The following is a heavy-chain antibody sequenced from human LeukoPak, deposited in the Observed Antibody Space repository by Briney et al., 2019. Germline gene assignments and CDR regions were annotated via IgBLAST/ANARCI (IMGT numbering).Heavy chain of an antibody. Sequence: GGSLRLSCAASGFTFSSYAMNWVRPAPGRGLEWVSVISGAGTSTHYADSVTGRFTTSRDNSKNTVYLQMNSLRAEDTAVYYCAKMGAVAVAGTGFDYWGQGTLVTVSS. CDR1: GFTFSSYA. D-gene: IGHD6-19*01. V-gene: IGHV3-23*01. J-gene: IGHJ4*02. CDR3: AKMGAVAVAGTGFDY. CDR2: ISGAGTST.